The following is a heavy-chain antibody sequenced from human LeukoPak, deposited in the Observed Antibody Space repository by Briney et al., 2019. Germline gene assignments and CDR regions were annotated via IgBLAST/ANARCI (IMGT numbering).Heavy chain of an antibody. CDR1: GFTFSSYS. V-gene: IGHV3-48*01. CDR2: ISSSSSTI. Sequence: GGSLRLSCAASGFTFSSYSMNWVRQAPGKGLEWVSYISSSSSTIYYADSVKGRFTISRDNAKNSLYLQMNSLRAEDTAVYYCARGDYYYCMDVWDKGTTVTVSS. J-gene: IGHJ6*03. CDR3: ARGDYYYCMDV.